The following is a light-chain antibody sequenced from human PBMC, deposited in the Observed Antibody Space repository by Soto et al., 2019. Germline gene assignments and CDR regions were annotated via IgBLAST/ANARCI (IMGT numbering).Light chain of an antibody. V-gene: IGKV3-15*01. J-gene: IGKJ5*01. Sequence: EIVLTQSPGTLSFSAGERATLSCRASQRVNSRYLAWYQQKPGQAPRLLIYAASTRATGIPAGFSGSGSGTEFTLTISSLQSEDFGVYYCQQYNNWPPITFGQGTRLEIK. CDR3: QQYNNWPPIT. CDR2: AAS. CDR1: QRVNSRY.